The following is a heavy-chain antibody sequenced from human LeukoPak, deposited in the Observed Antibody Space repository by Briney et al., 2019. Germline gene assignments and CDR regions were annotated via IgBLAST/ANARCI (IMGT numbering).Heavy chain of an antibody. CDR1: GDSISSHY. D-gene: IGHD6-19*01. J-gene: IGHJ4*02. CDR2: IHYSGTT. Sequence: SETLSLTCTVSGDSISSHYGTWIRQPPGKGLGWVGYIHYSGTTNYNPSLKSRITTPLDTARNQFSLKLSSVTAADTAVYYCARGGWSLDYWGQGTLVTVSS. V-gene: IGHV4-59*11. CDR3: ARGGWSLDY.